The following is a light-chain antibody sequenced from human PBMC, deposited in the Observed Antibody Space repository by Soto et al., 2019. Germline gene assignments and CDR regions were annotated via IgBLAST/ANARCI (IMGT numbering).Light chain of an antibody. CDR3: QYRTNWPRT. CDR2: DAS. CDR1: QSVGTF. Sequence: EIVLTQSPATLSLSPGERATLSCRASQSVGTFLAWYQQKPGQAPRLIIYDASNRATGIPARFSGTGSGTDIALTISSVEAEACAVYYCQYRTNWPRTFGQGTKLDIK. V-gene: IGKV3-11*01. J-gene: IGKJ2*01.